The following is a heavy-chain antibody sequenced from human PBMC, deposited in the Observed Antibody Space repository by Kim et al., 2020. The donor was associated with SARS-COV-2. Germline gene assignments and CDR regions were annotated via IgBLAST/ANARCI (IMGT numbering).Heavy chain of an antibody. CDR1: GFTFSSYA. V-gene: IGHV3-23*01. CDR3: AKYHYYGSGSYYNKEVDY. CDR2: ISGSGGST. D-gene: IGHD3-10*01. J-gene: IGHJ4*02. Sequence: GGSLRLSCAASGFTFSSYAMSWVRQAPGKGLEWVSAISGSGGSTYYADSVKGRFTISRDNSKNTLYLQMNSLRAEDTAVYYCAKYHYYGSGSYYNKEVDYWGQGTLVTVSS.